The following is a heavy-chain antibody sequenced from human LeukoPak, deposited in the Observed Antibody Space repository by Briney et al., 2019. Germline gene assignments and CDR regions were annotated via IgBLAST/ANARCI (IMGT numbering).Heavy chain of an antibody. CDR2: IRYFGDNK. CDR3: AKDSLPYGTGSYFDY. Sequence: GGSLRLSCAASGFTFSSYGMHWVRQAPGKGLEWVAFIRYFGDNKYYADSVQGRFTISRDNSKNTLYLQMNSLRAADTAVYYCAKDSLPYGTGSYFDYWGQGTMVTVSS. J-gene: IGHJ4*02. V-gene: IGHV3-30*02. CDR1: GFTFSSYG. D-gene: IGHD6-19*01.